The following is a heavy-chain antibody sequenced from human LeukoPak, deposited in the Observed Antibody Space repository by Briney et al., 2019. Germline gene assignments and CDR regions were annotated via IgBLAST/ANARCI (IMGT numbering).Heavy chain of an antibody. J-gene: IGHJ4*02. Sequence: SETLSLTCTVSGGSISSGTHYWGWIRQPPGKGLEWIGSIYYSGGTYNNPSLKSRVTTSVDTSKNQFSLRLTSVTAADTAVYFCARVRSSSWLGDTFDYWGQGTLVTVSS. CDR2: IYYSGGT. D-gene: IGHD2-2*01. CDR3: ARVRSSSWLGDTFDY. V-gene: IGHV4-39*01. CDR1: GGSISSGTHY.